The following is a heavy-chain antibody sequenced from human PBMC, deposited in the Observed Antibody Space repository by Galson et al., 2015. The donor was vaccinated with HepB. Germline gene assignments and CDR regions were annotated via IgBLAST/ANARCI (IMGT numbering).Heavy chain of an antibody. D-gene: IGHD2-15*01. V-gene: IGHV3-48*02. J-gene: IGHJ4*02. Sequence: SLRLSCAASGFSFSSYSMNWVRQAPGKGLEWVSYISSSSTVYYTDSVKGRFTISRDNAKNSLYLQMNSLRDEDTAVYYCARDGRDCSGGNCYYIDYWGQGTLVTVSS. CDR2: ISSSSTV. CDR1: GFSFSSYS. CDR3: ARDGRDCSGGNCYYIDY.